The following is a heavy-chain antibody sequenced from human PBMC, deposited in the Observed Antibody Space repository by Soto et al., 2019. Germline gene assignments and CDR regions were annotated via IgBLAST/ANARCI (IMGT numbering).Heavy chain of an antibody. D-gene: IGHD3-10*01. CDR1: GFTFSSYA. Sequence: QVQLVESGGGVVQPGRSLRLSCAASGFTFSSYAMHWVRQAPGKGLEWVAGISYDGSNQYYPDSVKGRFTISRDNSTNTLYLQMNSLRAEDTAVYYCARVQRRFGEGYDAFDIWGQGTMVTVSS. J-gene: IGHJ3*02. V-gene: IGHV3-30-3*01. CDR3: ARVQRRFGEGYDAFDI. CDR2: ISYDGSNQ.